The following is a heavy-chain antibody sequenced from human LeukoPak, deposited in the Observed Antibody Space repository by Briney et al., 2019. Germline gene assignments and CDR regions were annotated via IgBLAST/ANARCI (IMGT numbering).Heavy chain of an antibody. D-gene: IGHD3-22*01. V-gene: IGHV4-31*03. Sequence: KPSQTLSLTCTVSGGSISSGGYYWSWIRQHPGKGLEWIGYIYYSGTTYYNPSLKTRVTISVDTSKNQFSLKLSSVTAADTAVYYCARDRAYYYDSSGYYGSWFDPWGQGTLVTVSS. CDR2: IYYSGTT. CDR1: GGSISSGGYY. CDR3: ARDRAYYYDSSGYYGSWFDP. J-gene: IGHJ5*02.